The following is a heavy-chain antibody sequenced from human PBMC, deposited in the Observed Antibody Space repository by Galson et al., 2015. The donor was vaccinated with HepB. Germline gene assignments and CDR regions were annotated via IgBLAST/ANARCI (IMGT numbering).Heavy chain of an antibody. CDR2: MNPNSGNT. CDR1: GYTFTSYD. V-gene: IGHV1-8*01. CDR3: ARAVAGTTWGYFDY. D-gene: IGHD6-19*01. Sequence: SVKVSCKASGYTFTSYDINWVRQATGQGLEWMGWMNPNSGNTGYAQKFQGRVTMTRNTSISTAYMELSSLRSEDTAVYYCARAVAGTTWGYFDYWGQGTLVTVSS. J-gene: IGHJ4*02.